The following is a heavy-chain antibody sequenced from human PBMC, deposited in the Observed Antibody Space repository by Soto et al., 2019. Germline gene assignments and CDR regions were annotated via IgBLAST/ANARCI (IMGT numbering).Heavy chain of an antibody. Sequence: SETLSLTCAVYGGSFSGYYWSWIRQPPGKGLEWIGEINHSGSTNYNPSLKSRVTISVDTSKNQFSLKLSSVTAADTAVYYCARGRGWVVPAANFDYWGQGTLVTVSS. CDR1: GGSFSGYY. CDR3: ARGRGWVVPAANFDY. V-gene: IGHV4-34*01. CDR2: INHSGST. J-gene: IGHJ4*02. D-gene: IGHD2-2*01.